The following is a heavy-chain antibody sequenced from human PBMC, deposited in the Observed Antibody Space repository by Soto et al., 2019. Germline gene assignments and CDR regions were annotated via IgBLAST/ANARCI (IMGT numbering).Heavy chain of an antibody. CDR3: ARGITGTTYYYYYGMDV. CDR2: IIPIFGTA. D-gene: IGHD1-7*01. Sequence: QVQLVQSGAAVKKPGSSVKVSCKASGGTFSSYAISWVRQAPGQGLEWMGGIIPIFGTANYAQKFQGRVTITADESTSTAYMELSSLRSEDTAVYYCARGITGTTYYYYYGMDVWGQGTTVTVSS. V-gene: IGHV1-69*12. CDR1: GGTFSSYA. J-gene: IGHJ6*02.